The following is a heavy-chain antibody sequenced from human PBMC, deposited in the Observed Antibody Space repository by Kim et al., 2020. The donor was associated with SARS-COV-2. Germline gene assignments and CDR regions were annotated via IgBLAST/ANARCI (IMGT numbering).Heavy chain of an antibody. CDR1: GGSISTYY. CDR2: ISYSGSA. CDR3: ARLSGVRRFDY. Sequence: SETLSLTCAVSGGSISTYYWSWIRQPPGKGLEWIGYISYSGSASYNPSLKSRVTISGDTSKKQFSLRLRSVTAADTAVYYCARLSGVRRFDYWGQGTLVT. V-gene: IGHV4-59*08. D-gene: IGHD3-10*02. J-gene: IGHJ4*02.